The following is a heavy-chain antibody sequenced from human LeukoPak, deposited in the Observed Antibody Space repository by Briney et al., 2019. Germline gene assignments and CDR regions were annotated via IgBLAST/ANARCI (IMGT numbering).Heavy chain of an antibody. D-gene: IGHD3-10*01. V-gene: IGHV4-59*01. CDR3: ARGRVYFYGSGSRYLDDAFDL. J-gene: IGHJ3*01. CDR1: GDSISSYY. Sequence: WETLSLTCTVAGDSISSYYWSWIRQSPGKGLEWVGQISYGGNTKYNPSPRGRVTISADTSKFSLKLTSVTAADTAVYYCARGRVYFYGSGSRYLDDAFDLWGQGTTVTVSS. CDR2: ISYGGNT.